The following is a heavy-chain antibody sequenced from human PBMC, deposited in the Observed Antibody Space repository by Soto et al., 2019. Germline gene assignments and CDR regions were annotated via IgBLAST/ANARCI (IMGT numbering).Heavy chain of an antibody. Sequence: SETLSLTCAVYGGSFSGYYWSWIRQPPGKGLEWIGEINHSGSTNYNPSLKSRVTISVDTSKNQFSLKLSSVTAADTAVYYCARARCSGGSCYIRTWTYYYYYGMDVWGQGTTVTVSS. D-gene: IGHD2-15*01. J-gene: IGHJ6*02. CDR2: INHSGST. CDR3: ARARCSGGSCYIRTWTYYYYYGMDV. V-gene: IGHV4-34*01. CDR1: GGSFSGYY.